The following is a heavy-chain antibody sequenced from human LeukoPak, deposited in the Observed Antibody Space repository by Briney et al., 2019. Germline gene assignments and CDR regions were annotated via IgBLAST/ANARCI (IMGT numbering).Heavy chain of an antibody. CDR3: ARDCSCTSWFRNYYYYGMDV. Sequence: SGGSLRLSCAASGFTFSSYWMSWVRQAPGKGLEWVANIKQDGSEKYYVDSVKGRFTISRDNAKNSLYLQMNSLRAEDTAVYYCARDCSCTSWFRNYYYYGMDVWGQGTTVTVSS. D-gene: IGHD2-2*01. V-gene: IGHV3-7*01. J-gene: IGHJ6*02. CDR1: GFTFSSYW. CDR2: IKQDGSEK.